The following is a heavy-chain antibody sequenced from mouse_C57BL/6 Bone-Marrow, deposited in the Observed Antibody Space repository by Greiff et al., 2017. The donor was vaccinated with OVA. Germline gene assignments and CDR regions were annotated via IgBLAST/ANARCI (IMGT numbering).Heavy chain of an antibody. CDR2: IDPENGDT. V-gene: IGHV14-4*01. Sequence: EVQLQQSGAELVRPGASVKLSCTASGFNIKDDYMHWVKQRPEQGLEWIGWIDPENGDTEYASKFQGKATITADTSSNTAYLQLSSLTSEDTAVYYCTTHHCSSPYYAMDYWGQGTSVTVSS. D-gene: IGHD1-1*01. CDR1: GFNIKDDY. CDR3: TTHHCSSPYYAMDY. J-gene: IGHJ4*01.